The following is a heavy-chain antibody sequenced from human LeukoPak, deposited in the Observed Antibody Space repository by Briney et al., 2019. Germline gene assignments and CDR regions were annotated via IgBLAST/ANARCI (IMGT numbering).Heavy chain of an antibody. CDR3: AKSYYDFWSGYSDNWFDP. V-gene: IGHV3-23*01. CDR1: GFTFSSYA. CDR2: ISGSGGST. D-gene: IGHD3-3*01. Sequence: PGGSLRISCAASGFTFSSYAMSWVRQAPGKGLEWVSAISGSGGSTYYADSVKGRFTISRDNSKNPLYLQMNSLRAEDTAVYYCAKSYYDFWSGYSDNWFDPWGQGTLVTVSS. J-gene: IGHJ5*02.